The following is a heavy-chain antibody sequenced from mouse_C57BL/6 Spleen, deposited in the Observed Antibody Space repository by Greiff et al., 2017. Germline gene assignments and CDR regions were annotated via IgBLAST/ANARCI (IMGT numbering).Heavy chain of an antibody. CDR3: ARGFANLFAY. V-gene: IGHV5-17*01. D-gene: IGHD4-1*01. Sequence: EVQVVESGGGLVKPGGSLKLSCAASGFTFSDYGMHWVRQAPEKGLEWVAYISSGSSTIYYADTVKGRFTISRDNAKNTLFLQMTSLRSEDTAMYYCARGFANLFAYWGQGTLVTVSA. J-gene: IGHJ3*01. CDR2: ISSGSSTI. CDR1: GFTFSDYG.